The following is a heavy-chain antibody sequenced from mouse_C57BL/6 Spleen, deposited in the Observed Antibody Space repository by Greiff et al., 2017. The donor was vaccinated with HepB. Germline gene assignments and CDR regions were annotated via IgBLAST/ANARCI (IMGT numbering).Heavy chain of an antibody. Sequence: VKLVESGPELVKPGASVKISCKASGYAFSSSWMNWVKQRPGKGLEWIGRIYPGDGDTNYNGKFKGKATLTADKSSSTAYMQLSSLTSEDSAVYFCARSGSNYDWYFDVWGTGTTVTVSS. J-gene: IGHJ1*03. D-gene: IGHD2-5*01. CDR1: GYAFSSSW. V-gene: IGHV1-82*01. CDR2: IYPGDGDT. CDR3: ARSGSNYDWYFDV.